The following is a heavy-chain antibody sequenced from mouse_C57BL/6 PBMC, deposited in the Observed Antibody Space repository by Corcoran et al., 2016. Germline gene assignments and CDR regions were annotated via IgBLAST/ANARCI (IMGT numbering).Heavy chain of an antibody. CDR2: IFPGSGST. CDR3: AREGRQRRLDYYAMDY. Sequence: QVQLQQSGPELVKPGASVKISCKASGYTFTDYYINWVKQRPGQGLEWIGWIFPGSGSTYYNEKFKGKATLTVDKSSSTAYMVLSSLTSEDSAVYFCAREGRQRRLDYYAMDYWGQGTSVTVSS. D-gene: IGHD3-2*02. J-gene: IGHJ4*01. CDR1: GYTFTDYY. V-gene: IGHV1-75*01.